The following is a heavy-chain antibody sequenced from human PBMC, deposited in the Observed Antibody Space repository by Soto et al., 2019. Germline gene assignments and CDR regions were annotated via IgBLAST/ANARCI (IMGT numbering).Heavy chain of an antibody. CDR1: GYTFTSYA. J-gene: IGHJ4*02. Sequence: QVQLVQSGAEEKKPGASVKVSCKASGYTFTSYAMHWVRQAPGQRLEWMGWINAGNGNTKYSQKFQGRVTITRDTSASTAYRELSSLRSEDTAVYYCARVLVGATPVDYWGQGTLVTLSS. CDR2: INAGNGNT. D-gene: IGHD1-26*01. V-gene: IGHV1-3*05. CDR3: ARVLVGATPVDY.